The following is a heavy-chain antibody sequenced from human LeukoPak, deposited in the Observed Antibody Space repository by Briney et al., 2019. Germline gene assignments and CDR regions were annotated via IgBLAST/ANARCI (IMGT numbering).Heavy chain of an antibody. CDR2: INPNSGGT. J-gene: IGHJ4*02. D-gene: IGHD3-22*01. V-gene: IGHV1-2*02. CDR3: AREGGYYYDSSYDY. CDR1: GYTXTFYY. Sequence: GASVKVSCKASGYTXTFYYMHWVRQAPGQGLEWMGWINPNSGGTNYAQKFQGRVTMNRDTSIRTAYMELSRLRSDDTAVYYCAREGGYYYDSSYDYWGQGTLVTVSS.